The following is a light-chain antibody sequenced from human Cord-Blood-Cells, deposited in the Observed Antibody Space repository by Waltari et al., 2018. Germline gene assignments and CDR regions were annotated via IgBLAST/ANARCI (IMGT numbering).Light chain of an antibody. J-gene: IGLJ3*02. CDR3: CSYAGSFWV. CDR1: SSDVGGYNY. V-gene: IGLV2-11*01. Sequence: QSALPQPRSVPGSPGQSVTISSPGTSSDVGGYNYVPWYQQHPGKAPKLMIYDVSKRPSGVPDRSSGSKSGNAPSLTISGLQAEDEADYYCCSYAGSFWVFGGGTNLTVL. CDR2: DVS.